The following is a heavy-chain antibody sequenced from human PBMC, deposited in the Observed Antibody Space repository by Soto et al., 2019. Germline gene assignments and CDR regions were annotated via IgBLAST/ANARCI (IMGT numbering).Heavy chain of an antibody. Sequence: SETLSLTCIVPGASFSSNYWTWIRHPPGKERDCIGYIYYSGSINYNPSLKSRVTISVDTSKNQFSLKLSSVTAADTAVYYCARGRTYDFWSGYYVIDYFDYWGQGTLVTVSS. CDR3: ARGRTYDFWSGYYVIDYFDY. CDR1: GASFSSNY. V-gene: IGHV4-59*12. J-gene: IGHJ4*02. CDR2: IYYSGSI. D-gene: IGHD3-3*01.